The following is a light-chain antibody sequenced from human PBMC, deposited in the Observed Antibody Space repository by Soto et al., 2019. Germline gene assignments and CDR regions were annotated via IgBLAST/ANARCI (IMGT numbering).Light chain of an antibody. Sequence: SYDLTQPPSVSVAPEKTARITCGGNNIGSKRVHWYRQKPGQAPVLVIYYDSDRPSGIPERFSGSNSGNTATLTISRVEAGDGADHYWQVWDITTDHYVFGTGTKLTVL. CDR2: YDS. V-gene: IGLV3-21*04. J-gene: IGLJ1*01. CDR3: QVWDITTDHYV. CDR1: NIGSKR.